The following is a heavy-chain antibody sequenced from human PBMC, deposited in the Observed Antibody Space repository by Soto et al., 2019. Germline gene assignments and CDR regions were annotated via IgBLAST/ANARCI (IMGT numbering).Heavy chain of an antibody. J-gene: IGHJ6*02. Sequence: SQTLSLTCAISGDSVSSNSAAWNWIRQSPSRDLEWLGRTYYRSKWYNDYAVSVKSRITINPDTSKNQFSLQLNSVTPEDTAVYYCARGEAGGNPYYYYGMDVWGQGTTVTVSS. V-gene: IGHV6-1*01. CDR2: TYYRSKWYN. CDR1: GDSVSSNSAA. D-gene: IGHD2-15*01. CDR3: ARGEAGGNPYYYYGMDV.